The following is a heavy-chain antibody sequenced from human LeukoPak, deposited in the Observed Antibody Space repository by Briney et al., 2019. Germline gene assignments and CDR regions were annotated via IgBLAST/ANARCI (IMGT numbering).Heavy chain of an antibody. CDR2: INHSGST. V-gene: IGHV4-34*01. J-gene: IGHJ5*02. CDR3: ARGSNTRYCSSTSCYNRETDWFDP. CDR1: GGSFSGYY. D-gene: IGHD2-2*02. Sequence: SETLSLTCAVYGGSFSGYYWSWIRQPPGKGLEWIGEINHSGSTNYNPSLKSRVTISVDTSKNQFSLKLSSVTAADTAVYYCARGSNTRYCSSTSCYNRETDWFDPWGQGTLVTVSS.